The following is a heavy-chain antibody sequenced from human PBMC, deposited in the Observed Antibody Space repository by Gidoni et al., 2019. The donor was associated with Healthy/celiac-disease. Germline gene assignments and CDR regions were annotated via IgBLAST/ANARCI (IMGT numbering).Heavy chain of an antibody. D-gene: IGHD2-15*01. V-gene: IGHV3-23*01. CDR1: GFPFSSYA. Sequence: EVQLLESGGGLVQPGGSLRLSCAASGFPFSSYAMRWVRQAPGKGLEWVSAISVSGGSTYYADSVKGRFTISRDNSKNTLYLQMNSLRAEDTAVYYCAKRGVVTKGAFDYWGQGTLVTVSS. J-gene: IGHJ4*02. CDR2: ISVSGGST. CDR3: AKRGVVTKGAFDY.